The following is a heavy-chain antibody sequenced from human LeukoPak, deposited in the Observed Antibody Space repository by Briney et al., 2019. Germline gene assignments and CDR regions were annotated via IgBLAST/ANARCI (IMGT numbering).Heavy chain of an antibody. D-gene: IGHD4-11*01. CDR2: ISANNGDT. V-gene: IGHV1-18*01. CDR3: ARDVGMTNFDP. Sequence: ASVKVSCKASGNTLSKYGFSWVRQAPGQGLEWMGWISANNGDTDYAQKFQGRVILTTDASTGIAYMELRRLTSDDTAVYYCARDVGMTNFDPWGQGTLVTVSS. CDR1: GNTLSKYG. J-gene: IGHJ5*02.